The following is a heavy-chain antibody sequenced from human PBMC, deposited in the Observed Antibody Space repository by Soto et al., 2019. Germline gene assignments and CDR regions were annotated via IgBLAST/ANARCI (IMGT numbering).Heavy chain of an antibody. CDR1: GYTLTELS. D-gene: IGHD6-13*01. V-gene: IGHV1-24*01. Sequence: ASVKVSCKVSGYTLTELSMHWVRQAPGKGLEWMGGFDPEDGETIYAQKFQGRVTMTENTSTSTAYMELSSLRSEDTAVYYCARVEKILLRVYGTATFYYWGQGAVVTVS. CDR2: FDPEDGET. CDR3: ARVEKILLRVYGTATFYY. J-gene: IGHJ4*02.